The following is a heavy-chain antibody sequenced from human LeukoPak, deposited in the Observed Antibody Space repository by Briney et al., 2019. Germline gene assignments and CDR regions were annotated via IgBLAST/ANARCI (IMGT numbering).Heavy chain of an antibody. D-gene: IGHD2-21*01. CDR2: IYTSGST. V-gene: IGHV4-59*10. CDR1: GGSFSGYY. CDR3: ARVGSYSHLYYYYYYMDV. Sequence: KPSETLSLTCAVYGGSFSGYYWSWIRQPAGKGLEWIGRIYTSGSTNYNPSLKSRVTMSADTSKNQFSLKLSSVTAADTAVYYCARVGSYSHLYYYYYYMDVWGKGTTVTVSS. J-gene: IGHJ6*03.